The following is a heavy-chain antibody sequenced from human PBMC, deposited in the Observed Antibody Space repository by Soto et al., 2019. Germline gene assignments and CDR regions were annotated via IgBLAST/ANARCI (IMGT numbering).Heavy chain of an antibody. V-gene: IGHV3-13*01. CDR1: GFTFSSYD. J-gene: IGHJ4*02. Sequence: GGSLRLSCAASGFTFSSYDMHWVRQATGKGLEWVPAIGTAGDTYYPGSVKGRFTISRENAKNSLYLQMNSLRAEDTAVYYCARVPRGSIRYFDYWGQGTLVTVSS. CDR3: ARVPRGSIRYFDY. D-gene: IGHD2-2*02. CDR2: IGTAGDT.